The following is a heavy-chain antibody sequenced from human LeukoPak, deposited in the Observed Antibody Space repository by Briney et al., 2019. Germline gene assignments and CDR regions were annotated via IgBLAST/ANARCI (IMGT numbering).Heavy chain of an antibody. D-gene: IGHD6-13*01. CDR3: ARVHTSSWYGFDY. J-gene: IGHJ4*02. V-gene: IGHV4-59*12. Sequence: SETLSLTCTVSGGSLSNYYWSWIRQPPGKGLEWIGYMYYRGRSNYNPSLKSRVTISVDTSKNQFSLRLSSVTAADTALYFCARVHTSSWYGFDYWGQGTLVTVSS. CDR1: GGSLSNYY. CDR2: MYYRGRS.